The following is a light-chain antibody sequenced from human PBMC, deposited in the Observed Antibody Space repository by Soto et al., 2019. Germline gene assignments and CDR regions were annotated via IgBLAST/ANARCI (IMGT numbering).Light chain of an antibody. CDR1: SSNIGGNS. J-gene: IGLJ1*01. V-gene: IGLV1-51*01. CDR2: DDN. CDR3: GSWDSSLSAYV. Sequence: QSVLTQPHSVSAAPGQKVTISCSGSSSNIGGNSVSWYQQLPGTAPKLLIYDDNKRPSGIPDRLSGSKSGTSATLGITGFQTGDEADYYCGSWDSSLSAYVFGTGTKVT.